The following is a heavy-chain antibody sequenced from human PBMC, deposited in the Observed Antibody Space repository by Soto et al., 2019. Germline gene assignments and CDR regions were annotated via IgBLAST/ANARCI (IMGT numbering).Heavy chain of an antibody. CDR3: ARYSSSGGFDP. V-gene: IGHV4-59*01. D-gene: IGHD6-6*01. CDR1: GGSISSYY. CDR2: IYYSGST. J-gene: IGHJ5*02. Sequence: PSETLSLTCTVSGGSISSYYWSWIRQPPGKGLEWIGYIYYSGSTNYNPSLKSRVTISVDTSKNQFSLKLSSVTAADTAVYYCARYSSSGGFDPWGQGTLVTVPQ.